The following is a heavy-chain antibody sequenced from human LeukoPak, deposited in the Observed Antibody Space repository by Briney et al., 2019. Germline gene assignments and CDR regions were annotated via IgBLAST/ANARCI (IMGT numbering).Heavy chain of an antibody. D-gene: IGHD6-19*01. CDR1: GDSVSSDSAA. Sequence: SQTLSLTCAISGDSVSSDSAAWNWIRQSPSRGLEWLGRTYYRSKWNNDYAVSLRSRITINPDTSKNQFSLQLNSVTPEDTAIYYCARVKVAGDYYFGYWGQGTLVTVSS. CDR2: TYYRSKWNN. V-gene: IGHV6-1*01. J-gene: IGHJ4*02. CDR3: ARVKVAGDYYFGY.